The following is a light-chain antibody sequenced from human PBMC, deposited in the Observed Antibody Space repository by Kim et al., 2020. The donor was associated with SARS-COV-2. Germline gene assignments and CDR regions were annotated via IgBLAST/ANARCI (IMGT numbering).Light chain of an antibody. CDR1: QTINNK. CDR2: GAS. CDR3: QQYNDWWT. J-gene: IGKJ1*01. V-gene: IGKV3-15*01. Sequence: PVSPGDRATLSCRTSQTINNKLAWYQHKPGQAPRLLIYGASTRATDIPARFSGSGSGTEFTLTISSLQSEDVAVYYCQQYNDWWTFGQGTKVDIK.